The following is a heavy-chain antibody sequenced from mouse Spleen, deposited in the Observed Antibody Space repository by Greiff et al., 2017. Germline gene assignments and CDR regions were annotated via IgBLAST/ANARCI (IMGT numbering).Heavy chain of an antibody. Sequence: EVKLMESGPGLAKPSQTLSLTCSATGYSITSDYWTWIRKFPGNKLEYMGYISYSGSTYYNPSPKSRISITRDTAKNQNNLQLNSVTTEDAATYYCSSHYYGSNRWFAYWGQGTLVTVSA. CDR3: SSHYYGSNRWFAY. CDR1: GYSITSDY. D-gene: IGHD1-1*01. CDR2: ISYSGST. V-gene: IGHV3-8*01. J-gene: IGHJ3*01.